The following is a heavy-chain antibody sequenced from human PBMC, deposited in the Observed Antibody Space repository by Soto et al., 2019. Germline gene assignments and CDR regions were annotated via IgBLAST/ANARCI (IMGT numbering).Heavy chain of an antibody. CDR1: GFTFSSYA. Sequence: VRLSCAASGFTFSSYAMHWVRQAPGKGLEWVAVISYDGSNRYYADSVKGRFTISRDNSKSTLYLQMNSLRAEDTAVYYCARDMKYYYYYGMDVWGQGTTVTVSS. V-gene: IGHV3-30-3*01. CDR3: ARDMKYYYYYGMDV. J-gene: IGHJ6*02. D-gene: IGHD3-16*01. CDR2: ISYDGSNR.